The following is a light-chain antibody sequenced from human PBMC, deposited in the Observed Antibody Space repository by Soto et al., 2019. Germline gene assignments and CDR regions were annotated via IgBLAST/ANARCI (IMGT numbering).Light chain of an antibody. CDR1: QSVRTY. V-gene: IGKV1-39*01. Sequence: DISMMQSPASLSASVGVRVTFTCRASQSVRTYVNWYQQKPGKAPNLLIYGVSTLHSGVPSRFSDAGSGTAFTLTINSLQTEDFASYYGLQSYSTPWTFGPGTKVE. CDR3: LQSYSTPWT. CDR2: GVS. J-gene: IGKJ1*01.